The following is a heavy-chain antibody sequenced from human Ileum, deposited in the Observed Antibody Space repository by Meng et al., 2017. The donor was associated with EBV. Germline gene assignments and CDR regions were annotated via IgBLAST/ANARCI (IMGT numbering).Heavy chain of an antibody. V-gene: IGHV4-4*02. J-gene: IGHJ4*02. D-gene: IGHD3-16*01. Sequence: QVRRQDSADRPGTLEGPLSLTGIVSDDSNIGSNWWSWVRKPPGKGLEWIGEILHAGVTNYNPSLKSRVSMSVDRSRIQASLNLNSVTAADTAIYYCARGEDYTWDVWGQGILVTVSS. CDR2: ILHAGVT. CDR1: DDSNIGSNW. CDR3: ARGEDYTWDV.